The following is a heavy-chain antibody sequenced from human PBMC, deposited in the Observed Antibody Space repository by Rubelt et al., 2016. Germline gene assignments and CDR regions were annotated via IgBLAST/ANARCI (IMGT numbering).Heavy chain of an antibody. Sequence: EVQLVQSGAEVKKPGESLKISCKGSGYSFTSYWIGWVRQMPGKGLEWMGSIYPGDSDTRYSPSFQGQVTSSADKSISTAYLQWSSLKASDTAMYYCARHFAYCGGDCYLYGMDVWGQGTTVTVSS. CDR1: GYSFTSYW. V-gene: IGHV5-51*01. CDR2: IYPGDSDT. D-gene: IGHD2-21*01. CDR3: ARHFAYCGGDCYLYGMDV. J-gene: IGHJ6*02.